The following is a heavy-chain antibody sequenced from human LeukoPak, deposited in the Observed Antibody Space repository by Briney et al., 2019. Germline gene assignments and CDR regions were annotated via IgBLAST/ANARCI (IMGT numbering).Heavy chain of an antibody. D-gene: IGHD6-13*01. CDR1: GFTFSSYA. J-gene: IGHJ6*02. CDR3: AKGGHSSSWYGDLYYGMDV. Sequence: PGGSLRLSCAASGFTFSSYAMSWVRQAPGKGLEWVSAISGSGGSTYYADSVKGRLTISRDNSKNTLYLQMNSLRAEDTAVYYCAKGGHSSSWYGDLYYGMDVWGQGTTVTVSS. CDR2: ISGSGGST. V-gene: IGHV3-23*01.